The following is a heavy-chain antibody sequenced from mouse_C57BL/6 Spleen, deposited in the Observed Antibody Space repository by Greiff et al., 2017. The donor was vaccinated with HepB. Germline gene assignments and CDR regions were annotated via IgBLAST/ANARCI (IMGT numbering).Heavy chain of an antibody. CDR1: GFTFSSYC. CDR3: ARLSNDYAMDY. V-gene: IGHV5-6*01. Sequence: EVQRVESGGDLVKPGGSLKLSCAASGFTFSSYCMSWVRQTPDKGLEWVATISSGGSYTYYPDSLKGRFTISRDNAKNTLYLQMSSLKSEDTAMYYWARLSNDYAMDYCGQGASVTVSS. CDR2: ISSGGSYT. J-gene: IGHJ4*01. D-gene: IGHD2-5*01.